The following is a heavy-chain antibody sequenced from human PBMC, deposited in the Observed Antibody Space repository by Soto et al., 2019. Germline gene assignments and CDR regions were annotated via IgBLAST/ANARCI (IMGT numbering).Heavy chain of an antibody. D-gene: IGHD3-22*01. J-gene: IGHJ4*02. CDR3: ARLSNPSPYYYDSSGYYGY. CDR2: ISPSSGAI. Sequence: GGSLRLSCAASGFTFSAYNMNWVRQAPGKGLEWVSCISPSSGAIYYAGSVKGRFTISRDNAKNSLYLQMSSLKASDTAMYYCARLSNPSPYYYDSSGYYGYWGQGTLVTVSS. CDR1: GFTFSAYN. V-gene: IGHV3-48*01.